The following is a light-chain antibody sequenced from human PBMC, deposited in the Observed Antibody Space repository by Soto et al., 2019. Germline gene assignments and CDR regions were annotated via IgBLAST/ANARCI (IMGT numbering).Light chain of an antibody. CDR3: SSYTTSSPHVV. J-gene: IGLJ2*01. CDR2: DVS. Sequence: QSALPQPASVSGSPGQSITISCTGTSSDVGGYNYVSWYQQHPGKAPKLMIYDVSNRPSGVSHLFSGYKSGNTASLTISGRQDEDEADYYCSSYTTSSPHVVFGGGSKVTVL. CDR1: SSDVGGYNY. V-gene: IGLV2-14*01.